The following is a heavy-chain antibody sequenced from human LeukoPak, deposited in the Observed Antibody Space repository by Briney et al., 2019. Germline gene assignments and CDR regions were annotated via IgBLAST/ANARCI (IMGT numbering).Heavy chain of an antibody. V-gene: IGHV4-34*01. CDR1: GGSVSGYY. D-gene: IGHD3-3*01. Sequence: SETLSLTCAVYGGSVSGYYWSWIRQPPGKGLEWIGEINHSGSTNYNPSLKSRVTISVDTSKNQFSLKLSSVTAADTAVYYCARGAPITIFGVVFDYWGQGTLVTVSS. J-gene: IGHJ4*02. CDR2: INHSGST. CDR3: ARGAPITIFGVVFDY.